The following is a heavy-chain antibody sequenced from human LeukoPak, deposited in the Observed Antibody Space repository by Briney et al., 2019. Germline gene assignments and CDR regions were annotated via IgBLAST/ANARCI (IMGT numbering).Heavy chain of an antibody. CDR3: ARDWLGGSYFDY. CDR1: GYTFTGYY. J-gene: IGHJ4*02. V-gene: IGHV1-2*02. CDR2: INPNSGGT. Sequence: ASVKVSCKASGYTFTGYYMHWVRQAPGQGLEWMGWINPNSGGTNYAQKFQGRVTMTRDTSISTAYMELSRLRSDDTAVYYCARDWLGGSYFDYWGQGTPVTVSS. D-gene: IGHD1-26*01.